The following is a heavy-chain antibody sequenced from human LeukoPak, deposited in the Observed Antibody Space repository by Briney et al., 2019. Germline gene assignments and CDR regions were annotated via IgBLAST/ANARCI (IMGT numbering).Heavy chain of an antibody. Sequence: PSETLSLTCAVYGGSFSGYYRSWIRQPPGKGLEWIGEINHSGSTDYNPSLKSRVTISVDTSKNQFSLKLSSVTAADTAVYYCARESYYDSSGYYNFYYYYYMDVWGKGTTVTISS. CDR1: GGSFSGYY. V-gene: IGHV4-34*01. D-gene: IGHD3-22*01. J-gene: IGHJ6*03. CDR3: ARESYYDSSGYYNFYYYYYMDV. CDR2: INHSGST.